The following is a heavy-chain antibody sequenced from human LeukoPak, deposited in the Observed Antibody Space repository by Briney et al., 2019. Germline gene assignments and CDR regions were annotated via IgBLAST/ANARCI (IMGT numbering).Heavy chain of an antibody. CDR3: AKGGRVGDPYYYYMDV. J-gene: IGHJ6*03. CDR1: GFTLTNYA. Sequence: PGGSLRLSCAASGFTLTNYAMSWVRQAPGKGLEWISAISNSGGTTYYADSVKGRFTISRDNTKNTLHLQMNSLRAEDTALYYCAKGGRVGDPYYYYMDVWGKGTTVTVSS. V-gene: IGHV3-23*01. D-gene: IGHD3-16*01. CDR2: ISNSGGTT.